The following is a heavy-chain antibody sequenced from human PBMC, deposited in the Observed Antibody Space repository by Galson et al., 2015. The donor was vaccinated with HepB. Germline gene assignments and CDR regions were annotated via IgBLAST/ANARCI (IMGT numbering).Heavy chain of an antibody. J-gene: IGHJ6*02. V-gene: IGHV3-30-3*01. CDR1: GFTFSSYA. Sequence: SLRLSCAASGFTFSSYAMHWVRQAPGKGLEWVAVISYDGSNKYYADSVKGRFTISRDNSKNTLYLQMNSLRAEDTAVYYCARATREAVGVVIGDYYGMDVWGQGTTVTVSS. D-gene: IGHD3-16*02. CDR2: ISYDGSNK. CDR3: ARATREAVGVVIGDYYGMDV.